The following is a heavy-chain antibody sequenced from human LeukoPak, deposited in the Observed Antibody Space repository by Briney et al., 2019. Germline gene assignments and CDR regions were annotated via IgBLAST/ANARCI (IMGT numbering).Heavy chain of an antibody. CDR3: ARGQSRYFDWYLGFFDY. CDR2: ISSTSSYI. Sequence: GGALRLSCAASGFTFCRYMHWVRHAPGNALEWISSISSTSSYIYYADSVKGRFTISRDNAKNSLYLQMNSLRADDTAVYYCARGQSRYFDWYLGFFDYWGQGTLVTVSS. V-gene: IGHV3-21*01. D-gene: IGHD3-9*01. J-gene: IGHJ4*02. CDR1: GFTFCRY.